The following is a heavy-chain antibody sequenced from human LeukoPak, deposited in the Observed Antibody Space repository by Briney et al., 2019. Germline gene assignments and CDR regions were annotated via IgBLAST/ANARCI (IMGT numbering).Heavy chain of an antibody. CDR1: GFTFSSYG. D-gene: IGHD3-22*01. V-gene: IGHV3-30*18. CDR2: ISYDGSNK. Sequence: PGGSLRLSCAASGFTFSSYGMHWVRQAPGKGLEWVAVISYDGSNKYYAESVKGRFTISRDNSKNTLYLQMNNLRAEDTAVYYCAKAPTYYYDSSGYFDYWGQGTLVTVSS. CDR3: AKAPTYYYDSSGYFDY. J-gene: IGHJ4*02.